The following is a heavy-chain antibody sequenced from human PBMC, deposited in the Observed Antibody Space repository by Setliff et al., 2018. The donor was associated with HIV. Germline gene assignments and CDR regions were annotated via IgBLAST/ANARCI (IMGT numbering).Heavy chain of an antibody. CDR2: SKGKADGETI. J-gene: IGHJ4*02. Sequence: GGSLRLSCAASGSMFTYAWLSWVRQAPGKGLEWVGRSKGKADGETIDYATPVKGRFTISRDNAKNSLYLQMNSLRAEDTAVYYCARVVGAYYDSSGYYYSYYFDYWGQGTLVTVSS. V-gene: IGHV3-15*01. D-gene: IGHD3-22*01. CDR1: GSMFTYAW. CDR3: ARVVGAYYDSSGYYYSYYFDY.